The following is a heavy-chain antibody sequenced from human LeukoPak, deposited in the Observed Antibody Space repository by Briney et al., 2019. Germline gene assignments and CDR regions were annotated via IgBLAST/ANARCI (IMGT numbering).Heavy chain of an antibody. V-gene: IGHV3-33*01. D-gene: IGHD3-22*01. CDR3: ARDWPYYYDGSAYYNAFDI. CDR1: GFTFSSYG. J-gene: IGHJ3*02. CDR2: MWYDGSNK. Sequence: PGGSLRLSCAASGFTFSSYGMHWVRQAPGKGREGVAVMWYDGSNKYYADSVKGRFTISRDNSKNTLYLQMNSLRAEDTALYYCARDWPYYYDGSAYYNAFDIWGQGTMVTVSS.